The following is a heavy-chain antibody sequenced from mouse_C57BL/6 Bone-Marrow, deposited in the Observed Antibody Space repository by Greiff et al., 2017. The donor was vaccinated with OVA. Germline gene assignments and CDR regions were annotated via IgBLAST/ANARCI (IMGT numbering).Heavy chain of an antibody. D-gene: IGHD6-1*01. Sequence: EVKLMESGGGLVQPGGSMKLSCVASGFTFSNYWMNWVRQSPEKGLEWVAQISLKSDNYATHYAESVKGRFTISRDDSTRSVYLQMNNLRAEDAGMYYCTGHSLGCFAYWGQGTLVTVSA. J-gene: IGHJ3*01. CDR1: GFTFSNYW. CDR2: ISLKSDNYAT. V-gene: IGHV6-3*01. CDR3: TGHSLGCFAY.